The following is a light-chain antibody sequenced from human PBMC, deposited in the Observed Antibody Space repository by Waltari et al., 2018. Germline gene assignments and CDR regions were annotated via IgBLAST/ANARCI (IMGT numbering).Light chain of an antibody. CDR3: QALGTGAWV. Sequence: WYQQKPGQAPLLVIYQDTKRPSEIPERFSGSKSANAATLTITGTQSVDEADYYCQALGTGAWVFGGGTKLTVL. J-gene: IGLJ3*02. V-gene: IGLV3-1*01. CDR2: QDT.